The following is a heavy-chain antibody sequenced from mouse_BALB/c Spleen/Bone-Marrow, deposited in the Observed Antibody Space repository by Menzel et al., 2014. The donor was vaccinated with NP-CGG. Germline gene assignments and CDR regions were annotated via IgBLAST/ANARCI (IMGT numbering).Heavy chain of an antibody. CDR1: GFTFSSYG. J-gene: IGHJ3*01. V-gene: IGHV5-6-3*01. Sequence: DVMLVESGGGLVQPGGSLKLSCAASGFTFSSYGMSWVRQTPNKRMEMIATINVNGDTTYHPNSVKGRFTISRHNVKNTLYLQMSSLKSEDTAMYYCARGYDYSSWFVYWGQGTLVTVSA. CDR2: INVNGDTT. D-gene: IGHD2-4*01. CDR3: ARGYDYSSWFVY.